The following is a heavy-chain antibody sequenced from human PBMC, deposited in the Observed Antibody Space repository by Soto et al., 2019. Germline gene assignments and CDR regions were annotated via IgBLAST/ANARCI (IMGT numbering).Heavy chain of an antibody. CDR2: IHPSGGGT. D-gene: IGHD2-21*02. CDR3: ARGGHIAVVTASFDY. Sequence: XSVMVSYNPSAYTFNTYDLHLLRQAPGQALEWMGVIHPSGGGTTYAQKFLGRVTVTRDTSTTTVFMELSSLRSDDTAVYYCARGGHIAVVTASFDYWGQGTLVTVSS. CDR1: AYTFNTYD. J-gene: IGHJ4*02. V-gene: IGHV1-46*02.